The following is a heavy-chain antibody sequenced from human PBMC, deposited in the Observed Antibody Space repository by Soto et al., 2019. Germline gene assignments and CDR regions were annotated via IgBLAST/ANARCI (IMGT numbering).Heavy chain of an antibody. CDR1: GFTFSSYA. CDR2: ISGSGGST. CDR3: AKDFGGYYDSSGYYTQAYYFDY. Sequence: PGGSLRLSCAASGFTFSSYAMSWVRQAPGKGLEWVSAISGSGGSTYYADSVKGRFTISRDNSKNTLYLQMNSLRAEDTAVYYCAKDFGGYYDSSGYYTQAYYFDYWGQGTLVTVSS. J-gene: IGHJ4*02. V-gene: IGHV3-23*01. D-gene: IGHD3-22*01.